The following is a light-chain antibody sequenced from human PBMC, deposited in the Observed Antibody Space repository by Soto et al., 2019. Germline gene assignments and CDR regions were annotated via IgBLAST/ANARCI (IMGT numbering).Light chain of an antibody. CDR1: SSDIGIFNY. CDR2: EVT. Sequence: QSVLTQPASVSGSPGQSITISCTGTSSDIGIFNYVSWYQQHPGKAPKLIIYEVTNRPSGVSDRFSGSKSGSTDSLNISGLQADDEADYYCSSYTSSSALGVFGGGTKLTVL. V-gene: IGLV2-14*01. J-gene: IGLJ3*02. CDR3: SSYTSSSALGV.